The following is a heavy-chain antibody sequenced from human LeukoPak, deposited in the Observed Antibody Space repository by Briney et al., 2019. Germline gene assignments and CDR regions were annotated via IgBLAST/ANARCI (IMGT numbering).Heavy chain of an antibody. CDR2: ISSSSSYI. Sequence: GGSLRLSCAASGFTFSSYGMHWVRQAPGKGLEWVSSISSSSSYIYYADSVKGRFTISRDNAKNSLYLQMNSLRAEDTAVYYCARVVDYGDYHNDYWGQGTLVTVSS. J-gene: IGHJ4*02. CDR3: ARVVDYGDYHNDY. V-gene: IGHV3-21*01. CDR1: GFTFSSYG. D-gene: IGHD4-17*01.